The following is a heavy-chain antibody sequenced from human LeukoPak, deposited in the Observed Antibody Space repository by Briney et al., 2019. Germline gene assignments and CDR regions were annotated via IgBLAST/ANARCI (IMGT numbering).Heavy chain of an antibody. CDR1: EFTFNNYW. Sequence: GGSLRLSYAASEFTFNNYWMHWVRQAPGKGLVWVSRIKNDGKITTYADSVKGRFTTSRDNAKNTFYLQMNSLRVEDTAVYYCLLIILGGSSQHWGQGTLVTVSS. D-gene: IGHD3-3*01. CDR3: LLIILGGSSQH. CDR2: IKNDGKIT. J-gene: IGHJ1*01. V-gene: IGHV3-74*01.